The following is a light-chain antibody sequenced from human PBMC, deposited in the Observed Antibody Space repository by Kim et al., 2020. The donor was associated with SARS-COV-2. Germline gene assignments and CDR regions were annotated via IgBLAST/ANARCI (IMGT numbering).Light chain of an antibody. CDR1: QGISSW. CDR3: QQTNIFYALT. Sequence: DIQMTQSPSSVSASVGDRVTITCRASQGISSWLAWYQQKPGKGPELLIYAASSLQSGVPSRFSGSGSGTDFTLTISDLQPEDFATYNSQQTNIFYALTLVGGTQMYIK. J-gene: IGKJ4*01. V-gene: IGKV1-12*01. CDR2: AAS.